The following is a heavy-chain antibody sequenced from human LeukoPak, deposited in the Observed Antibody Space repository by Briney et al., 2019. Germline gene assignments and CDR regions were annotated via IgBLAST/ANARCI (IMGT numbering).Heavy chain of an antibody. CDR1: GGSISFYY. Sequence: SKTLSLTCTVSGGSISFYYWSWIRQPAGKGLEWIGRVYTSGSTNYNPSLKSRVTMSVDTSKNQISLKLSSVTAADTAVYYCARISGGYSYGPFDYWGQGTLVTVSS. V-gene: IGHV4-4*07. D-gene: IGHD5-18*01. CDR3: ARISGGYSYGPFDY. CDR2: VYTSGST. J-gene: IGHJ4*02.